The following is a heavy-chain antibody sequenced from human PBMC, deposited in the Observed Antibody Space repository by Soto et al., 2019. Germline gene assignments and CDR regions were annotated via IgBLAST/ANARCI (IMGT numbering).Heavy chain of an antibody. D-gene: IGHD4-17*01. CDR1: FASISSYY. J-gene: IGHJ4*02. V-gene: IGHV4-59*01. CDR2: IHYSGST. CDR3: ARVGWTTVGYYFDY. Sequence: SETLSLTCAVSFASISSYYWSWVRQPPGKGLEWIGYIHYSGSTKYNTTLKSRVTISIDPSKNQFSLQLTSVTTADTAVYYCARVGWTTVGYYFDYWSQGTLVTVSS.